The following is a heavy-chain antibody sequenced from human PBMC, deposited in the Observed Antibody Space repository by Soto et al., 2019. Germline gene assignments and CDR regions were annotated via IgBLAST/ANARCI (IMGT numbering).Heavy chain of an antibody. CDR2: ISAYNGNT. CDR1: GYTFPSYG. J-gene: IGHJ4*02. Sequence: ASVKVSCKASGYTFPSYGISWVRQAPGKGLEWMGGISAYNGNTNYAQKLQGRVTMTTDTSTDTAYMELSSLRSEDTAVYYCATDLTISSGNWGQGTQVTVSS. D-gene: IGHD3-22*01. V-gene: IGHV1-18*01. CDR3: ATDLTISSGN.